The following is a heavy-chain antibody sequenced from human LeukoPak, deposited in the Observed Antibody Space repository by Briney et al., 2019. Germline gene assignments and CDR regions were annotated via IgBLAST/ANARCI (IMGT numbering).Heavy chain of an antibody. CDR3: AKNWGDD. J-gene: IGHJ4*02. CDR1: GFSVTAND. Sequence: GGSLRLSCAVSGFSVTANDMSWVRQAPGKGLEWVSVIYSGERTYYADSVKGRFTVPRDNSKNTLYLQMNSLRAEDTAIYYCAKNWGDDWGQGNLVTVSS. V-gene: IGHV3-53*01. D-gene: IGHD3-16*01. CDR2: IYSGERT.